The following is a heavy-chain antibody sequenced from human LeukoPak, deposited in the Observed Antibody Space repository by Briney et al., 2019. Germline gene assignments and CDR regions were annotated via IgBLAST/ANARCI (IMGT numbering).Heavy chain of an antibody. Sequence: ASVKVSCKASGYTFTSYGVSWVRQALGQGLEWMGWISAYNGNTNYAQKLQGRVTMTTDTSTSTAYMELRSLRSDDTAVYYCAGSSWYSTHWFDPWGQGTLVTVSS. CDR3: AGSSWYSTHWFDP. D-gene: IGHD6-13*01. CDR1: GYTFTSYG. J-gene: IGHJ5*02. V-gene: IGHV1-18*01. CDR2: ISAYNGNT.